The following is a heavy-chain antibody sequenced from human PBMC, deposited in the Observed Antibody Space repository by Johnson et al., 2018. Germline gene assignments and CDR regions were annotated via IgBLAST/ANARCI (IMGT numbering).Heavy chain of an antibody. CDR2: RNPNRGNT. V-gene: IGHV1-8*02. J-gene: IGHJ6*03. Sequence: QERLGQAGAEVKEDGASVEVWCKASGYTFTSYGFNWVRPAPGQGLEWMGWRNPNRGNTGYAQKVQGRVHMTRKTSISTAYMELSSLRSEYPAVYYCARGIGGAFSYYMDVWAKGTTVTVSS. CDR3: ARGIGGAFSYYMDV. CDR1: GYTFTSYG. D-gene: IGHD3-16*01.